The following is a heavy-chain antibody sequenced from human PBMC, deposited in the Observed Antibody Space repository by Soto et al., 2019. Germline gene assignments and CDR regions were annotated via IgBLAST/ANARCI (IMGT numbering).Heavy chain of an antibody. CDR3: ARETWIQLWWVSVWDRLSGMDV. CDR1: GFTFGSYA. J-gene: IGHJ6*02. V-gene: IGHV3-30-3*01. Sequence: QVQLVESGGGVVQPGRSLRLSCAASGFTFGSYAMHWVRQAPGKGLEWVAVISYDGSNKYYADSVKGRFTISRDNSKNTLYLQMNSLRAEDTAVYYCARETWIQLWWVSVWDRLSGMDVWGQGTTVTVSS. CDR2: ISYDGSNK. D-gene: IGHD5-18*01.